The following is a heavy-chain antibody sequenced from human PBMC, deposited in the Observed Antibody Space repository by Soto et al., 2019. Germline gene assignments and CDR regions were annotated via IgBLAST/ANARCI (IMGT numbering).Heavy chain of an antibody. V-gene: IGHV3-23*01. CDR3: AKGASVPGMLVAFDI. D-gene: IGHD6-19*01. Sequence: EVQVLESGGGLVQPGGSLRLSCAASGFSFSSYAMSWVRQAPGKGLEWVSTISGSGGTTYYTDSVKGRFTVSRDNSKNTLDLQMNRLRAEDTAVYYCAKGASVPGMLVAFDIWGQGTMVTVSS. J-gene: IGHJ3*02. CDR1: GFSFSSYA. CDR2: ISGSGGTT.